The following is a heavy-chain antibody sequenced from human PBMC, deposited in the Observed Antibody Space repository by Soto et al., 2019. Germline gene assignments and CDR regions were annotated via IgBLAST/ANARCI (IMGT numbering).Heavy chain of an antibody. CDR1: GGPFSGYA. CDR3: ANPYFGYDGPYTEY. CDR2: IIPIFGTA. V-gene: IGHV1-69*13. Sequence: SGKVSCNASGGPFSGYAINWVQQAPGQGLEWMGGIIPIFGTANYAQKFQARVTITADESTSTGYMELSSLRSEDTAVYYCANPYFGYDGPYTEYWGHG. J-gene: IGHJ4*01. D-gene: IGHD5-12*01.